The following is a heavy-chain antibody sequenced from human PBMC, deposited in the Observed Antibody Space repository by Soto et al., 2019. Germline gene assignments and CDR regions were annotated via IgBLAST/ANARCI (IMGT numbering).Heavy chain of an antibody. D-gene: IGHD6-13*01. CDR1: GFTFSSYW. V-gene: IGHV3-7*01. J-gene: IGHJ4*02. CDR2: MNRDGSEK. Sequence: EVQLVASGGGLVQPGGSLRLSCAASGFTFSSYWMSWARQAPGKGLEWVASMNRDGSEKRYVDSVEGRFTISRDNAKNSLFLQINSLSPDDTAVYYCGRDAGRRFDYWGEGSLVTVSS. CDR3: GRDAGRRFDY.